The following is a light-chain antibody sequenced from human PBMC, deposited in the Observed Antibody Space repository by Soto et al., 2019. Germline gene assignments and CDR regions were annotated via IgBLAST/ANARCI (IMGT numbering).Light chain of an antibody. J-gene: IGKJ4*01. CDR1: QSVHSN. CDR3: QQYTDWPWGT. V-gene: IGKV3-15*01. CDR2: GAS. Sequence: EIVMTQSPATLSLSPGETATLSCRASQSVHSNLAWFQQHPGQAPRLLIYGASSRATGIPVRFSGSGSGTEFTLTLSSLQPEDFAVYYCQQYTDWPWGTFGGGTKVGIK.